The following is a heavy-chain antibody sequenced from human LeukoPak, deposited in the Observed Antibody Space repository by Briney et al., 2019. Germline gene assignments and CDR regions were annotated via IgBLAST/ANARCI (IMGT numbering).Heavy chain of an antibody. J-gene: IGHJ4*02. V-gene: IGHV1-69*04. D-gene: IGHD6-19*01. Sequence: SVKVSCKASGGTFSSYAISWVRQAPGQGLEWMGRIIPILGIANYAQKFQGRVTITADKPTSTAYMELSSLRSEDTAVYYCARKADSSGCGGPACFDYWGQGTLVTVSS. CDR2: IIPILGIA. CDR3: ARKADSSGCGGPACFDY. CDR1: GGTFSSYA.